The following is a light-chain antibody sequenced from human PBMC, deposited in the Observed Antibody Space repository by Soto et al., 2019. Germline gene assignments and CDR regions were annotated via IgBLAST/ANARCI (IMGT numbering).Light chain of an antibody. V-gene: IGKV1-5*03. CDR1: QRISSW. J-gene: IGKJ2*01. Sequence: DIQMTQSPSTLSASVGDRGTITCRASQRISSWLAWYQQKPGKAPKLLIYKASSLESGVPSRFSGGGSGTAFPLTTSRLQHDDFATYYSQQYNRYSYTFGQGTKLEI. CDR3: QQYNRYSYT. CDR2: KAS.